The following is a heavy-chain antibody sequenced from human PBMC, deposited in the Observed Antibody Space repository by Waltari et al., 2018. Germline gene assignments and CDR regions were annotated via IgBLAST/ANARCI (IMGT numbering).Heavy chain of an antibody. Sequence: EVQLVESGGDLVQPGGSLRLSCAAPGITSGNYDMHWVRQGTGEGLEWVSAIGRGGDTYYSDSVRGRFTISRENAKNSLYLQMNTLRDGDTAVYFCATEVKDDISRGWAFDIWGQGTMVTVSS. CDR2: IGRGGDT. CDR3: ATEVKDDISRGWAFDI. CDR1: GITSGNYD. V-gene: IGHV3-13*01. D-gene: IGHD6-19*01. J-gene: IGHJ3*02.